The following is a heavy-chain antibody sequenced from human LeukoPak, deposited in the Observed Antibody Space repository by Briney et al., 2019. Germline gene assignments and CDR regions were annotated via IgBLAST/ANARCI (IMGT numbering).Heavy chain of an antibody. Sequence: GRSLRLSCAASGFTFSSYGMHWVRQAPGKGLEWVAVISYDGSNKYYADSVKGRFTISRDNSKNTLYQQMNSLRAEDTAVYYCAKSGSSSGWYGGSRYWGQGTLVTVSS. CDR1: GFTFSSYG. V-gene: IGHV3-30*18. J-gene: IGHJ4*02. CDR2: ISYDGSNK. CDR3: AKSGSSSGWYGGSRY. D-gene: IGHD6-19*01.